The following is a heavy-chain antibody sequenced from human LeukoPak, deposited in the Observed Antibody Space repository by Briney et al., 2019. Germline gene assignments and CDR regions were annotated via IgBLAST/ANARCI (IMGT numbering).Heavy chain of an antibody. CDR3: ARGGTTVTTNLFDY. CDR1: GFTFSACA. J-gene: IGHJ4*02. D-gene: IGHD4-17*01. CDR2: MRSDGNNK. Sequence: GGSLRLSCAASGFTFSACAIHWVCQAPGKGLEWVAVMRSDGNNKYYADSVKGRFTISRDNSKNTLDLQMNSLRAEDTAVYYCARGGTTVTTNLFDYWGQGTLVTVSS. V-gene: IGHV3-33*01.